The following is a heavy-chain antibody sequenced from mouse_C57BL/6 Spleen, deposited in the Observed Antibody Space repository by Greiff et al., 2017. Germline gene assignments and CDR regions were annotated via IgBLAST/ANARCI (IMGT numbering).Heavy chain of an antibody. Sequence: QVQLQQPGAELVRPGSSVKLSCKASGYTFTSYWMDWVKQRPGQGLEWIGNIYPSDSETPYNQKFKDKATLTVDKSSSTAYMQLSSLTSEDSAVYYCARRDSNYEGWFAYWGQGTLVTVSA. J-gene: IGHJ3*01. CDR1: GYTFTSYW. D-gene: IGHD2-5*01. CDR2: IYPSDSET. V-gene: IGHV1-61*01. CDR3: ARRDSNYEGWFAY.